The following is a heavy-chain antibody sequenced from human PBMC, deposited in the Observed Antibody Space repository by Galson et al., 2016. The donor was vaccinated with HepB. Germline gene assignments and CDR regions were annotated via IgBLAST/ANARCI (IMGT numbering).Heavy chain of an antibody. Sequence: SLRLSCAASGFTFSTYSMNWVRQAPGKGLEWVSSISSSSTYIYYADSVKGRFTISRDNAKNSLYLQMNSLRAEDTAVYYCARGTGTGGYFDYWGQGTLVTVSS. J-gene: IGHJ4*02. D-gene: IGHD3/OR15-3a*01. CDR3: ARGTGTGGYFDY. CDR2: ISSSSTYI. V-gene: IGHV3-21*01. CDR1: GFTFSTYS.